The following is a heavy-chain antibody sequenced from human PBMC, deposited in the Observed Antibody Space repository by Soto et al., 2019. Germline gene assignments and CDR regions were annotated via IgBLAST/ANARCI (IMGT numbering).Heavy chain of an antibody. D-gene: IGHD2-2*01. Sequence: EVQLLESGGGLVQPGGSLRLSCVASGFTLNKYAMSWVRQAPGKGLEWVSAVSASGGSPYYADSVKGRFTISRDNSRNPLYLQMNSLRAEDTAVYYCAKDRSSTSCYAFDYWGQGTLVIVSS. CDR3: AKDRSSTSCYAFDY. J-gene: IGHJ4*02. CDR1: GFTLNKYA. V-gene: IGHV3-23*01. CDR2: VSASGGSP.